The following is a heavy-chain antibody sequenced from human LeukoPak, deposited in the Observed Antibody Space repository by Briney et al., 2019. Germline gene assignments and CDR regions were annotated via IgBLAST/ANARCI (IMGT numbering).Heavy chain of an antibody. V-gene: IGHV3-74*01. CDR2: INSDESIR. Sequence: GGSLRLSCAASGFTFSSNWMHWVRHAPRKGLVWVSRINSDESIRNYVDSVRGRFTISRDNGKNTLYLEMSSLRAEDTAVYYCARGASRWGYLDYWGQGTLVTVSS. J-gene: IGHJ4*02. CDR3: ARGASRWGYLDY. CDR1: GFTFSSNW. D-gene: IGHD7-27*01.